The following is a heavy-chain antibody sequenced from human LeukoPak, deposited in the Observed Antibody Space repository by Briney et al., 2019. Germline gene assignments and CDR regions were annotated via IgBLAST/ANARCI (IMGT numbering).Heavy chain of an antibody. CDR1: GFTFSSYW. J-gene: IGHJ4*02. D-gene: IGHD3-22*01. Sequence: PGGSLRLSCAASGFTFSSYWMHWVRQAPGKGLVWVSLINSDGSSTSYADSVKGRFTISRDNAKNTLYLQMNSLRAEDTAVYYCARDTDYDSSGYGDYWGQGTLVTVSS. CDR3: ARDTDYDSSGYGDY. CDR2: INSDGSST. V-gene: IGHV3-74*01.